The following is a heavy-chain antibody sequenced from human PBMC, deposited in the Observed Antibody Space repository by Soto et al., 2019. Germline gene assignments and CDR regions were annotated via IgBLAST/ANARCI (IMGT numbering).Heavy chain of an antibody. Sequence: QVQLQESGPGLVKPSQTLSLTCTVSGGSISSGGYYWSWIRQHPGKGLEWIGYIDYSGRTYYNPYLKRRVTISVDTSKNRFSLKLSSVNAADTAVYYCARSPGDYVFKYYYYYYMDVWGKGPTVTVSS. CDR3: ARSPGDYVFKYYYYYYMDV. J-gene: IGHJ6*03. V-gene: IGHV4-31*03. D-gene: IGHD4-17*01. CDR1: GGSISSGGYY. CDR2: IDYSGRT.